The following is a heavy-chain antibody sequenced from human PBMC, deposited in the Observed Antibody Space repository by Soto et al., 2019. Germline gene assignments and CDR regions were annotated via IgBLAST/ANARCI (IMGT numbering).Heavy chain of an antibody. CDR2: ISGSGGST. CDR1: GFTFSSYA. J-gene: IGHJ4*02. Sequence: GGSLRLSCAASGFTFSSYAMSWVRQAPGKGLEWVSAISGSGGSTYYTDSVKGRFTISRNNSKNTLYLQMNSLRAEDTAFYYGAKDNRRYGENDYWGQGALVTVSS. CDR3: AKDNRRYGENDY. D-gene: IGHD4-17*01. V-gene: IGHV3-23*01.